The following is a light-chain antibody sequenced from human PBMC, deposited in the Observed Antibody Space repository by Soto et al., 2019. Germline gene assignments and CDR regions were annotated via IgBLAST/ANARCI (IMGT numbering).Light chain of an antibody. V-gene: IGKV1-5*01. CDR2: DAS. CDR1: QSISTW. CDR3: QQYNSYLYT. J-gene: IGKJ2*01. Sequence: DIEMTQSPSTLSASVGDRVTITCRASQSISTWLAWYQQKPGKAPNLLIYDASNLESGVPSRFSGSGTGTEFTLTISSLQPDDFATYYCQQYNSYLYTCGQGTKLEIK.